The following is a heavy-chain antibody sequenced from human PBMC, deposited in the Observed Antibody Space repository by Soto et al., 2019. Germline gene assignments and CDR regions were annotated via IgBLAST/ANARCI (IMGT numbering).Heavy chain of an antibody. V-gene: IGHV3-30*03. CDR3: ARDRKSGYYDSSGYPDY. D-gene: IGHD3-22*01. CDR2: ISYDGSNK. Sequence: PGGSLRLSCAASGFTFSSYGMHWVRQAPGKGLEWVAVISYDGSNKYYADSVKGRFTISRDNSKNTLYLQMNSLRAEDTAVYYCARDRKSGYYDSSGYPDYWGQGTLVTVSS. J-gene: IGHJ4*02. CDR1: GFTFSSYG.